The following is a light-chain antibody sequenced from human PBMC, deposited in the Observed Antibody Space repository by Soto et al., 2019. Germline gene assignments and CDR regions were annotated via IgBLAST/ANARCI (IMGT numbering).Light chain of an antibody. Sequence: DIQLTQSPSSLSASVGDRVTITCRASQGISSYLNWYRQKPGKVPKLLIYSASNLQSGVPSRFSGSGSGTDFTLTISSLQPEDVVTYYGQRTYNAPFGQGTKVDIK. J-gene: IGKJ1*01. CDR1: QGISSY. V-gene: IGKV1-27*01. CDR2: SAS. CDR3: QRTYNAP.